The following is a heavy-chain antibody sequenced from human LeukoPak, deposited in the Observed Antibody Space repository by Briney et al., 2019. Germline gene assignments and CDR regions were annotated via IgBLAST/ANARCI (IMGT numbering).Heavy chain of an antibody. Sequence: ASVKVSCKASGYTFTSYGISSVPQAPGQGLEWMGWISAYNGNTNYAQKLQGRVTMTTDTSTSTAYMELRSLRSDDTAVYYCARGGPYYDCSGYFDYWGQGTLVTVSS. CDR3: ARGGPYYDCSGYFDY. CDR2: ISAYNGNT. D-gene: IGHD3-22*01. V-gene: IGHV1-18*01. J-gene: IGHJ4*02. CDR1: GYTFTSYG.